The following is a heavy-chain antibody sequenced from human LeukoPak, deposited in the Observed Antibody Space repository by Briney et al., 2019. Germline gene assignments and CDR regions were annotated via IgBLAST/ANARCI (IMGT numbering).Heavy chain of an antibody. CDR3: ARGMGDYNYYDSSGYLSFDY. CDR1: GYTFTSYG. D-gene: IGHD3-22*01. V-gene: IGHV1-18*01. J-gene: IGHJ4*02. Sequence: EASVKVSCKASGYTFTSYGISWVRQAPGQGLEWMGWISAYNGNTNYAQKLQGRVTMTTDTSTSTAYMELRSLRSDDTAVYYCARGMGDYNYYDSSGYLSFDYWGRGTLVTVSS. CDR2: ISAYNGNT.